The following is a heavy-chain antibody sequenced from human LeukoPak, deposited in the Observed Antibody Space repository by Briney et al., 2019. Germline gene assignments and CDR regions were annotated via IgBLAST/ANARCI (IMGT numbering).Heavy chain of an antibody. Sequence: PGGSLRLSCAASGFTFSDYYMSWIRQAPGKGLEWVSYISSSASTIYYADSVKGRFTISRDNAKKSLYLEMSSLRVEDTAVYFCARERRTKPTGVLSWYMDVWGKGTTVTISS. CDR2: ISSSASTI. CDR1: GFTFSDYY. D-gene: IGHD3-16*02. J-gene: IGHJ6*03. CDR3: ARERRTKPTGVLSWYMDV. V-gene: IGHV3-11*04.